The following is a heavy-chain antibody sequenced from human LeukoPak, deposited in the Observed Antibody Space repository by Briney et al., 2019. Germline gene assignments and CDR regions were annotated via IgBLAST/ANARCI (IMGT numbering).Heavy chain of an antibody. Sequence: GGSLRLSCAASGFTFSSYSMNWVRQAPGEGLEWVSSISSSSSYIYYADSVKGRFTISRDNAKNSLYLQMNSLRAEDTAVYYCARALGYCSSTSCSNWFDPWGQGTLVTVSS. J-gene: IGHJ5*02. CDR1: GFTFSSYS. V-gene: IGHV3-21*01. CDR2: ISSSSSYI. CDR3: ARALGYCSSTSCSNWFDP. D-gene: IGHD2-2*01.